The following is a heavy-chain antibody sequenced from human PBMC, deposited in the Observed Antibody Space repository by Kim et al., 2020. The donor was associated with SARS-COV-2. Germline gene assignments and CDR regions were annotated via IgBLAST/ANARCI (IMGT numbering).Heavy chain of an antibody. CDR3: ASGYYYGSGTPWDYYYTMDV. J-gene: IGHJ6*02. D-gene: IGHD3-10*01. CDR1: GGTFSSYA. V-gene: IGHV1-69*13. CDR2: IIPIFGTG. Sequence: SVKVSCKASGGTFSSYAISLVRQAPGQGLEWMGGIIPIFGTGDYAQKFQGRVTITADESTSTGYMELSSLRSEDTAVYYCASGYYYGSGTPWDYYYTMDVWGQGTTVTVSS.